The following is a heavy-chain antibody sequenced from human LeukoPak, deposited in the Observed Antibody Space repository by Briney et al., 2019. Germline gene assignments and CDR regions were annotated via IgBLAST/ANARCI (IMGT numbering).Heavy chain of an antibody. Sequence: SETLSLTCTVSGYSISSGYYWGWIRQPPGKGLEWIGSIYYSGSTYYNPSLKSRVTISVDTSKNQFSLKLSSVTAADTAVYYCARDIRDVNWFDPWGQGTLVTVSS. J-gene: IGHJ5*02. CDR1: GYSISSGYY. D-gene: IGHD1-14*01. V-gene: IGHV4-38-2*02. CDR2: IYYSGST. CDR3: ARDIRDVNWFDP.